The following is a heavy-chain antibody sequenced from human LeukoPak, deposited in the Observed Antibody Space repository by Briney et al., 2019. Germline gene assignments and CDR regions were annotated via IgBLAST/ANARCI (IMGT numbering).Heavy chain of an antibody. CDR3: AKDRWELLNYFDY. Sequence: PGGSLRLSCAASGFTFSSYAMSWVRQAPGKGLEWVSSISGSGVRKYYADSVKGRFTISRDNSKNPLYLQMNSLRAEETAVYYCAKDRWELLNYFDYWGQGTLVTVSS. J-gene: IGHJ4*02. V-gene: IGHV3-23*01. D-gene: IGHD1-26*01. CDR2: ISGSGVRK. CDR1: GFTFSSYA.